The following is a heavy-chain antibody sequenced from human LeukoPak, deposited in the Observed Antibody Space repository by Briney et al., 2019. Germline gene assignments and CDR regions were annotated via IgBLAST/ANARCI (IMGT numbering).Heavy chain of an antibody. Sequence: SSQTLSLTCTVSGVSISSGDYYWSWIRQPPGKGLEWIGYISYSGATYYNPSLKSRGTISEDTSKNQFSLKLTSVTAADTAVYYCARGARRGHFDYWGQGTLVPVSS. CDR3: ARGARRGHFDY. D-gene: IGHD3-10*01. CDR1: GVSISSGDYY. V-gene: IGHV4-30-4*01. J-gene: IGHJ4*02. CDR2: ISYSGAT.